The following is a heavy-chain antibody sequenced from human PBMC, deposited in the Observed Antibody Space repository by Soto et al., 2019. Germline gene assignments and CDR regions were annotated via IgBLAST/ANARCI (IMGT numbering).Heavy chain of an antibody. D-gene: IGHD3-22*01. Sequence: QVQLVESGGGVVQPGRSLRLSCAASGFTFSSYAMHWVRQAPGKGLECVAVISYDGSNKYYADSVKGRFTISRDNSKNTLYLQMNSLRAEDTAVYYCARALYDSSGYPNAADWFDPWGQGTLVTVSS. J-gene: IGHJ5*02. CDR2: ISYDGSNK. V-gene: IGHV3-30-3*01. CDR1: GFTFSSYA. CDR3: ARALYDSSGYPNAADWFDP.